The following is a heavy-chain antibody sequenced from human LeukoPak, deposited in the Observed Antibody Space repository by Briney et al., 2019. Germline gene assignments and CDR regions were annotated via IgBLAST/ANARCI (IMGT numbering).Heavy chain of an antibody. CDR1: GVTISSYT. J-gene: IGHJ4*02. D-gene: IGHD2-2*01. CDR3: ARDGRYCSSPSCYFDY. Sequence: GGSLRLSCTASGVTISSYTMSWVRQAPGKGLEWVSSIGSSLTYIYYAASVKGRFTISRDTAKNSLYLQMNSLRPDDTGVYYCARDGRYCSSPSCYFDYWGQGSLVTVSS. V-gene: IGHV3-21*01. CDR2: IGSSLTYI.